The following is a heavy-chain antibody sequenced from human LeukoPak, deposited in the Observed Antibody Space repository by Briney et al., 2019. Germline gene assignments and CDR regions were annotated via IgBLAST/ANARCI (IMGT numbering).Heavy chain of an antibody. CDR1: GFTFSSYG. CDR3: TRDYWFDS. J-gene: IGHJ5*01. CDR2: ISTTSAFM. V-gene: IGHV3-21*01. Sequence: PGGSLRLSCAASGFTFSSYGMHWVRQAPGKGLEWVSTISTTSAFMYYADSVKGRFSISRDNAKDSLYLQMNSLRAEDTAVYYCTRDYWFDSWGQGTLVTVSS.